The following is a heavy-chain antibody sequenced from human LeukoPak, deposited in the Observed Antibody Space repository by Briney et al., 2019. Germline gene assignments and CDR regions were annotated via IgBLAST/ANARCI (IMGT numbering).Heavy chain of an antibody. CDR1: GDSVSSISAT. J-gene: IGHJ4*02. CDR3: AKSAYFRDYFDY. CDR2: TYYRSTWHN. V-gene: IGHV6-1*01. D-gene: IGHD3-3*01. Sequence: SQTLSLTCAISGDSVSSISATWNWIRQSPSRGLEWLGRTYYRSTWHNDYAASVKSQITINPDTSKNQFFLQLNSVTLEDTAVYYCAKSAYFRDYFDYWGQGTLVPVSS.